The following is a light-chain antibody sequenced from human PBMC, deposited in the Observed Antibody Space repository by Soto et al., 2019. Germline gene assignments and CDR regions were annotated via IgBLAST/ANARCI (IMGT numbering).Light chain of an antibody. Sequence: QAVVTQEPSLTVPPGGTVTLTCAVYTGAVTSSNYPNWFQQKPGQAPRALIYSTNHKYSWTPARFSGSLLGGKAALTLSGVQPEDEADYYCLLYYGGQLGVFGGGTKLTVL. CDR2: STN. V-gene: IGLV7-43*01. J-gene: IGLJ2*01. CDR3: LLYYGGQLGV. CDR1: TGAVTSSNY.